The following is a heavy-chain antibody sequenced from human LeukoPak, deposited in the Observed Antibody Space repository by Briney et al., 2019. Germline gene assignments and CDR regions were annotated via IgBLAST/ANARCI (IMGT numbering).Heavy chain of an antibody. Sequence: GGSLRLSCAASGFTFSSYSMNWVRQAPGKGLDWVSSISSSSSYIYYADSVKGRFTISRDNAKNSLYLQMNSLRAEDTAVYYCARESLGSSGYYRDYWGQGTLVTVSS. J-gene: IGHJ4*02. V-gene: IGHV3-21*01. D-gene: IGHD3-22*01. CDR2: ISSSSSYI. CDR1: GFTFSSYS. CDR3: ARESLGSSGYYRDY.